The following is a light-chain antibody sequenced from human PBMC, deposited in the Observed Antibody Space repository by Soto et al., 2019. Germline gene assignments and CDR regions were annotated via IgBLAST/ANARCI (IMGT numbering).Light chain of an antibody. CDR3: CSYTTSSTLV. J-gene: IGLJ1*01. CDR2: EVS. Sequence: QSALTQPASVSGSPGQSITISCTGTSSDVGTYDQVSWYQQHPGKAPQLIIYEVSNRPSGLSNRFSASKSGNTASLTISGLRAEDEADYYCCSYTTSSTLVFGTGTKLTVL. V-gene: IGLV2-14*01. CDR1: SSDVGTYDQ.